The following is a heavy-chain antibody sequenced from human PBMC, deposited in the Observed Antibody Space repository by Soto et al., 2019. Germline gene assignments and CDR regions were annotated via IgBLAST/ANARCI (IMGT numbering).Heavy chain of an antibody. Sequence: EVQLVESGGGLVQPGGSLKLSCAASGFTFSGSAMHWVRQASGTGLEWVGRIRNKANNYATAYAVSVKGRFTISRDDSRNTAYLQMNSLKTEETAVYYCARGVYDFWSGHPKGLDYWGQGTGVTVSS. CDR2: IRNKANNYAT. J-gene: IGHJ4*02. CDR3: ARGVYDFWSGHPKGLDY. D-gene: IGHD3-3*01. CDR1: GFTFSGSA. V-gene: IGHV3-73*02.